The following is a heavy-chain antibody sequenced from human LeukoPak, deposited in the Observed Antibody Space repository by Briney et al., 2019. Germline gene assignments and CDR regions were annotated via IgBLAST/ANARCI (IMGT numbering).Heavy chain of an antibody. Sequence: PGGSLRLSCEASGLTFNTSWKSLVRQAPRRGLEWVGNIKPDGSEAYYVDSVRGRFSISRDNAKNSMYLQMNSLRAEDTAVYYCARDSSGWYHWGQGTLVTVSS. V-gene: IGHV3-7*01. CDR2: IKPDGSEA. D-gene: IGHD6-19*01. CDR1: GLTFNTSW. J-gene: IGHJ5*02. CDR3: ARDSSGWYH.